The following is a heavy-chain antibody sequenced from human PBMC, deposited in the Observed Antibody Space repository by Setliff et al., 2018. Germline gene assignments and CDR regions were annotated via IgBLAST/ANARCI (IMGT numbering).Heavy chain of an antibody. CDR3: TRSRGPRVVLAADFDF. D-gene: IGHD3-16*01. CDR1: GFRFTSFG. V-gene: IGHV1-18*01. Sequence: ASVQVSCKTSGFRFTSFGFSWVRQAPGQGLEWMGWISPYSGETNYAQKFQDRLTVTADTSSKTTYMELRSLTSDDTAVYFCTRSRGPRVVLAADFDFWGQGTLVTVPQ. CDR2: ISPYSGET. J-gene: IGHJ4*02.